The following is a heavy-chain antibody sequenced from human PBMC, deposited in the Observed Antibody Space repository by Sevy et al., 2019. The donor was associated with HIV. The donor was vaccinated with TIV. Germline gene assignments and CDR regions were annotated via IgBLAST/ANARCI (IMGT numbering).Heavy chain of an antibody. CDR1: GFTFSSSA. D-gene: IGHD4-17*01. V-gene: IGHV3-23*01. CDR3: AKCLTTVTNQWSFDP. CDR2: ITSNGGST. J-gene: IGHJ5*02. Sequence: GGSLRLSCAASGFTFSSSAMTWVRQAPGKGLEWVSAITSNGGSTFYADSLKGRFTISRDISQNTLFLQMNSLRAEDTAVYYCAKCLTTVTNQWSFDPWGQGTLVTVSS.